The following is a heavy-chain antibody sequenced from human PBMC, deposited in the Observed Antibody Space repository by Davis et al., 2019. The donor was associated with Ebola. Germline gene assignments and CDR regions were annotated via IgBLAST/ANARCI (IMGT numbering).Heavy chain of an antibody. CDR1: GFPFSNYA. Sequence: GESLKISCAASGFPFSNYAMHWVRQAPGKGLEWVAVVSHSEREKFYTDSVKGRFTISRDNSENTLYLQMNSLTADDTAVYYCARAVFHEVLDYWGQGTPVTVSS. D-gene: IGHD3-3*01. V-gene: IGHV3-30*04. CDR3: ARAVFHEVLDY. J-gene: IGHJ4*02. CDR2: VSHSEREK.